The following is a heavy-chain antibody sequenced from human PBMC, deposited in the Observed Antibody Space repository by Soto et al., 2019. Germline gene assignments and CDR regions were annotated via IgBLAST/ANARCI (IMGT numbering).Heavy chain of an antibody. CDR3: ATYGGDTGRFDY. D-gene: IGHD4-17*01. J-gene: IGHJ4*02. V-gene: IGHV4-39*01. CDR1: GGSISSSNYL. Sequence: QLQLQESGPGLVKTSETLSLTCTVSGGSISSSNYLWTWIRQPPGKGLEWIGSGTPYYNPSLGGRVTISVDTSKNQFSLNVYSGTAADTAKYYCATYGGDTGRFDYWGQGTLVTVS. CDR2: SGTP.